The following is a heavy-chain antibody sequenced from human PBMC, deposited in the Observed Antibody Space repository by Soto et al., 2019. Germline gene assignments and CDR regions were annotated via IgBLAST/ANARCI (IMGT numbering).Heavy chain of an antibody. CDR1: GGTFSSYT. CDR3: ARLMGCSGGSCYDVLDAFDI. V-gene: IGHV1-69*02. J-gene: IGHJ3*02. CDR2: IIPILGIA. Sequence: QVQLVQSGAEVKKPGSSVKVSCKASGGTFSSYTISWVRQAPGQGLEWMGRIIPILGIANYAQKFQGRVTITADKSKSTAYMELSSLRSEDTAVYYCARLMGCSGGSCYDVLDAFDIWGQGTMVTVSS. D-gene: IGHD2-15*01.